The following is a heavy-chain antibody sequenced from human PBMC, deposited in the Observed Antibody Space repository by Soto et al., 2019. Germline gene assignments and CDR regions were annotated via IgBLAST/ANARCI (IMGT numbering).Heavy chain of an antibody. CDR3: ARDSLGYGMGV. CDR2: IYSGGST. Sequence: EVQLVESGGGLIQPGGSLRLSCAASGFTVSSNYMSWVRQAPGKGLEWVSVIYSGGSTYYADSVKGRFTISRDNSKNTLYLKITGLRAEATAVYSWARDSLGYGMGVWGQGTTVTVSS. CDR1: GFTVSSNY. J-gene: IGHJ6*02. V-gene: IGHV3-53*01. D-gene: IGHD6-6*01.